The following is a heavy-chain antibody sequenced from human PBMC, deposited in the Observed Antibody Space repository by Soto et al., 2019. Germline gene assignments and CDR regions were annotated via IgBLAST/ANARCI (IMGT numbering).Heavy chain of an antibody. Sequence: WASVKVSCKASGFTFTSSAVQWVRQARGQRLEWIGWIVVGSGNTNYAQKFQERVTITRDMSTSTAYMELSSLRSEDTAVYYCAAVGTLIYYYYYGMDVWGQGTTVTVSS. CDR2: IVVGSGNT. J-gene: IGHJ6*02. V-gene: IGHV1-58*01. CDR3: AAVGTLIYYYYYGMDV. D-gene: IGHD6-13*01. CDR1: GFTFTSSA.